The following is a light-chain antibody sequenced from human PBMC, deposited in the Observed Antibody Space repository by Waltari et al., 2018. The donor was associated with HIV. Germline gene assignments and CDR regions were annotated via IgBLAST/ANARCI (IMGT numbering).Light chain of an antibody. J-gene: IGKJ4*01. CDR1: QSVSRH. CDR3: QQRGTWPLVT. V-gene: IGKV3-11*01. Sequence: EIALTQSPATLSVSPGERAVLSCRASQSVSRHLAWYQQKSRQGPRLRIYETSSRAAGTPGLFNDSGSGTDVVLTITDVEPGDVAVYYCQQRGTWPLVTFGGGTKVE. CDR2: ETS.